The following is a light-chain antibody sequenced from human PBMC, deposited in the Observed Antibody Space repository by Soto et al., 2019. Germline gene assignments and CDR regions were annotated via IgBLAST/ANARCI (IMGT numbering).Light chain of an antibody. CDR3: GSYTDSNTLI. V-gene: IGLV2-14*03. CDR2: DVT. Sequence: QSALTQPASVSGSPGQTITISCTGTRSDVGRYNYVSWYQQHPGKAPILVIYDVTDRPSGVSNRFSGSKSGNTASLTISGLQAEDEADYYCGSYTDSNTLIFGGGTQLTVL. J-gene: IGLJ2*01. CDR1: RSDVGRYNY.